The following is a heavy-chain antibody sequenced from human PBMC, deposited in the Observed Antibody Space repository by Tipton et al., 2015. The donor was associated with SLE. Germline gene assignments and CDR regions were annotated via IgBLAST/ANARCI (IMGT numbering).Heavy chain of an antibody. Sequence: LRLSCAVYGGSFSGYYWSWVRQPPGKGLEWIGYIYYSGSNNYNPSLKSRVTISVDTSKNQFSLKLSSVTAADTAVYYCARRASGREFDYWGQGTLVPVSS. CDR2: IYYSGSN. J-gene: IGHJ4*02. V-gene: IGHV4-59*01. D-gene: IGHD5-24*01. CDR3: ARRASGREFDY. CDR1: GGSFSGYY.